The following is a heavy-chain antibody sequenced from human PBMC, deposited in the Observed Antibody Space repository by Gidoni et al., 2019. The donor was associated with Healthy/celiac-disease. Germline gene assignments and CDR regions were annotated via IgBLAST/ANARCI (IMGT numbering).Heavy chain of an antibody. CDR1: GYNFTSYA. CDR3: ARAEYQLLSFDY. D-gene: IGHD2-2*01. CDR2: INAGNGNT. J-gene: IGHJ4*02. Sequence: QVQLVQSGAEVKKPGASVQVSCTASGYNFTSYAMHWVRQAPGQGLEWMGWINAGNGNTKYSQQFQGRVTITRDTSASTAYMELSSLRSEDTAVYYCARAEYQLLSFDYWGQGTLVTVSS. V-gene: IGHV1-3*01.